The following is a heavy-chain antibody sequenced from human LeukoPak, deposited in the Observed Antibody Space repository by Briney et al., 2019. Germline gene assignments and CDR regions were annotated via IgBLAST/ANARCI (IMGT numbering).Heavy chain of an antibody. J-gene: IGHJ4*02. CDR1: GFTFSSYA. CDR3: AKETGRYKYESSGYPEIFDY. V-gene: IGHV3-23*01. D-gene: IGHD3-22*01. CDR2: ISGGGGST. Sequence: PGGSLRLSCAASGFTFSSYAMSWVRQAPGKGLEWVSAISGGGGSTYYADSVKGRFTISRDNSKNTLYLQMNSLRAEDTAVYYCAKETGRYKYESSGYPEIFDYWGQGTLVTVSS.